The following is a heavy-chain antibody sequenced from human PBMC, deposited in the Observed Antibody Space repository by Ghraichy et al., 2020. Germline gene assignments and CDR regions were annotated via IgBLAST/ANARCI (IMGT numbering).Heavy chain of an antibody. Sequence: SETLSLTCAVYGGSFSGYYWSWIRQPPGKGLEWIGEINHSGSTNYNPSLKSRVTISVDTSKNQFSLKLSSVTAADTAVYYCARGRWLRSSIDYWGQGTLVTVSS. CDR3: ARGRWLRSSIDY. D-gene: IGHD5-12*01. J-gene: IGHJ4*02. CDR2: INHSGST. V-gene: IGHV4-34*01. CDR1: GGSFSGYY.